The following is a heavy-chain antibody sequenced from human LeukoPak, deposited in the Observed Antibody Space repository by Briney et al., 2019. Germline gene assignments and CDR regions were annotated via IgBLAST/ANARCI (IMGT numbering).Heavy chain of an antibody. D-gene: IGHD2-2*01. V-gene: IGHV1-18*01. Sequence: ASVKASCKASGHAFSRSVISWVRQAPGQGLEWMGWIGAYSGSTTYPQKFQGRVTMTTDTSTSAAYMELRSLKSDDTAVYYCARDHQFDCDYWGQGTMVTVSS. CDR2: IGAYSGST. J-gene: IGHJ4*02. CDR3: ARDHQFDCDY. CDR1: GHAFSRSV.